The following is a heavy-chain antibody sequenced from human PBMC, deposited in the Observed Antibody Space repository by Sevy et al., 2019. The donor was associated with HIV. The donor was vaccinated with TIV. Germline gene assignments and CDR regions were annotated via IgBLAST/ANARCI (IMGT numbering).Heavy chain of an antibody. CDR3: ARDCSGGSCSYPIFDY. D-gene: IGHD2-15*01. Sequence: GPVKVSCKASGYTFTSYGISWVRQAPGQGLEWMGWISAYNGNTNYAQKLQGRVTMTTDTSTSTAYMELRSLRSDDTAVYYCARDCSGGSCSYPIFDYWGQGTLVTVSS. J-gene: IGHJ4*02. CDR1: GYTFTSYG. CDR2: ISAYNGNT. V-gene: IGHV1-18*01.